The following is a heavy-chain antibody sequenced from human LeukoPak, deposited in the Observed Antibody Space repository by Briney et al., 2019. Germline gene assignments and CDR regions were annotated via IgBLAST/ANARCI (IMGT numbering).Heavy chain of an antibody. V-gene: IGHV3-11*01. Sequence: GESLRLSCAASGFTFSDYYMSWIRQAPGKALECVSYISSSGSTIYYPDYVKGRFIISRDNAKKSLYVQMNSMRVEDTAVYYCARGGTTVTHEAHYWGQGTMVTVS. CDR1: GFTFSDYY. CDR2: ISSSGSTI. D-gene: IGHD4-17*01. CDR3: ARGGTTVTHEAHY. J-gene: IGHJ4*02.